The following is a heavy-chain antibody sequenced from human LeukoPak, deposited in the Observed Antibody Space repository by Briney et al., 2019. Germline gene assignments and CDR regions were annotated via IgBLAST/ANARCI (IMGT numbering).Heavy chain of an antibody. Sequence: GESLKISCKGSGYSFTSCWIGWVRQMPGEGLEWVGIIYPDDSDTRYSPSFRGQVTISADKSISTAYLQWSSLKASDTAMYYCASSPKSSGWYLSFDYRGQGTLVTVSS. V-gene: IGHV5-51*01. CDR3: ASSPKSSGWYLSFDY. D-gene: IGHD6-19*01. CDR1: GYSFTSCW. CDR2: IYPDDSDT. J-gene: IGHJ4*02.